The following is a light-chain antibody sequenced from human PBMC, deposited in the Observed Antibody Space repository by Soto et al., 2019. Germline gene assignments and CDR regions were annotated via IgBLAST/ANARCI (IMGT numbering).Light chain of an antibody. J-gene: IGKJ4*01. Sequence: EIVLTQSPGTLSLSPGERATLSCRASQSVTTNYLAWYQQRPGQAPRLLIYGASSRATGIPDRFNASGSGTDFTLTISRLEPEDFAVYYCQQYRASPSLAFGGGTKVEIK. CDR1: QSVTTNY. V-gene: IGKV3-20*01. CDR3: QQYRASPSLA. CDR2: GAS.